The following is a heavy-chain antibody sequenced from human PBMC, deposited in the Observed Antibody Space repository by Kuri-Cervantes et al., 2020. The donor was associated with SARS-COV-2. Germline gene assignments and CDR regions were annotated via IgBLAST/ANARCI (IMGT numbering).Heavy chain of an antibody. CDR1: GGSISSYY. CDR2: IYTSGST. Sequence: GSLRLSCTVSGGSISSYYWSWIRQPAGKGLEWIGSIYTSGSTNYNPSLKSRVTISVDTSKNQFSLKLSSVTDADTAVCYCARVPRTYYDLLTGGGDRGGAVDIWGQGTMVTVSS. CDR3: ARVPRTYYDLLTGGGDRGGAVDI. J-gene: IGHJ3*02. V-gene: IGHV4-4*07. D-gene: IGHD3-9*01.